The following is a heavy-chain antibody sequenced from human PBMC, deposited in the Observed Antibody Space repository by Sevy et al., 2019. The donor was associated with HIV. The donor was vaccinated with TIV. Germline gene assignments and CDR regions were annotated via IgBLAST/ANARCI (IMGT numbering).Heavy chain of an antibody. CDR2: IITIFGTA. CDR3: ARVYDFWSGYSSDYYYYMDV. CDR1: GGTFSSYA. D-gene: IGHD3-3*01. V-gene: IGHV1-69*13. Sequence: ASVKVSCKASGGTFSSYAISWVRQAPGQGLEWMGGIITIFGTANYAQKFQGRVTITADESTSTAYMELSSLRSEDTAVYYCARVYDFWSGYSSDYYYYMDVWGKGTTVTVSS. J-gene: IGHJ6*03.